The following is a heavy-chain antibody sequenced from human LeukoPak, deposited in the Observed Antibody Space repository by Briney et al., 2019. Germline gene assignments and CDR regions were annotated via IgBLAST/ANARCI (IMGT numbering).Heavy chain of an antibody. CDR1: GYTFTTYD. Sequence: ASVNLSFKASGYTFTTYDINWVRQATGQGLEWMGWMNPNSGNTGYAQKFQGRVTMTRNTSISTAYMELSSLRSEDTAVYYCARGPDPSHYPDYYFLYMDVWGERTTVTVSS. J-gene: IGHJ6*03. CDR3: ARGPDPSHYPDYYFLYMDV. V-gene: IGHV1-8*01. CDR2: MNPNSGNT. D-gene: IGHD3-10*01.